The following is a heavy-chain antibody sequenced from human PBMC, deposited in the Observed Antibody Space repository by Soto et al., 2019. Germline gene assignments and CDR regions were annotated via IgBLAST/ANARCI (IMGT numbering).Heavy chain of an antibody. CDR2: VHSSGGT. D-gene: IGHD2-15*01. Sequence: SETLSLTCTVSHGSITSGDYFWAWIRQPPGKGLEFIGSVHSSGGTYYSPSLKSRASIPIDKSRNQFSLKLTSVNAGDTAVYFCASVVVGATRQTGSDHWGQGTLVTVSS. CDR3: ASVVVGATRQTGSDH. V-gene: IGHV4-39*01. CDR1: HGSITSGDYF. J-gene: IGHJ4*02.